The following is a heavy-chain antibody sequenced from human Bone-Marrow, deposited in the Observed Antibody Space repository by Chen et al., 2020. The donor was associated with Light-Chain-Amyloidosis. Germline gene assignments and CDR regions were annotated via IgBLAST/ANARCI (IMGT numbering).Heavy chain of an antibody. CDR2: VNNEGGST. D-gene: IGHD3-22*01. CDR3: TRSQYYSESSGYYRKKYFNYDYHMDV. Sequence: EVQLVESGGGLVQAGGSLRLSCAASGFTFSRYWMHWVRQVPGKGHEWVSRVNNEGGSTTYGDSVRGRFTLSRDNAKNTVYLLMNSLRAEDTAVYFCTRSQYYSESSGYYRKKYFNYDYHMDVWGKGTTVTVPS. CDR1: GFTFSRYW. V-gene: IGHV3-74*02. J-gene: IGHJ6*03.